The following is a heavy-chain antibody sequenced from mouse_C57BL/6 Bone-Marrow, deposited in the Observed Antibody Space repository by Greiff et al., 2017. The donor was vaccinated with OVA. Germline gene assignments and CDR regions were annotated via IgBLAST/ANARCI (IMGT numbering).Heavy chain of an antibody. CDR3: ARESTTVVEGAWFAY. V-gene: IGHV3-6*01. D-gene: IGHD1-1*01. J-gene: IGHJ3*01. CDR2: ISYDGSN. CDR1: GYSITSGYY. Sequence: ESGPGLVKPSKSLSLTCSVTGYSITSGYYWNWIRQFPGNKLEWMGYISYDGSNNYNPSLKNRISITRDTSKNQFFLKLNSVTTEDPATYDCARESTTVVEGAWFAYWGQGTLVTVSA.